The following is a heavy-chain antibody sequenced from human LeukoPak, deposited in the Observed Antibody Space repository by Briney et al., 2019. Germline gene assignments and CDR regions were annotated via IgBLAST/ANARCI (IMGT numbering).Heavy chain of an antibody. Sequence: GTSLRLSCAASGFTFTTYGFHWVRQAPGKGLEWVAVIWYDASKKYYADSVKGRFTISRDNSKNTLYLQMDSLRAEDTAVYYCARADRLRWNAFDIWGQGTMVTVSS. CDR2: IWYDASKK. J-gene: IGHJ3*02. CDR3: ARADRLRWNAFDI. V-gene: IGHV3-33*01. CDR1: GFTFTTYG. D-gene: IGHD4-23*01.